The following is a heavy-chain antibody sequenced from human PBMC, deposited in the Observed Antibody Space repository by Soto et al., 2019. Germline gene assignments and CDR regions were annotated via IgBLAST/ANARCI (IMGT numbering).Heavy chain of an antibody. CDR3: ARSPIEGATLF. J-gene: IGHJ3*01. Sequence: GGSLRLSCTASGFTFGDYAMSWVRQAPGKGLEWVSFIRSKAYGGTTEYAATVKSRFTISRDDSKSIAYLQMNSLKTEDTAVYYCARSPIEGATLFWGQGTMVTVSS. V-gene: IGHV3-49*04. CDR1: GFTFGDYA. CDR2: IRSKAYGGTT. D-gene: IGHD1-26*01.